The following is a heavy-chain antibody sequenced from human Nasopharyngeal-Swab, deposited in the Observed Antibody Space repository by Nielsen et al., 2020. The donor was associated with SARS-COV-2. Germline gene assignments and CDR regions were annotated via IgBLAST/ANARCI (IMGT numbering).Heavy chain of an antibody. CDR2: INHSGST. V-gene: IGHV4-39*07. CDR3: ARGPPAGVIDY. CDR1: GGSISSSSYY. Sequence: SETLSLTCTVSGGSISSSSYYWSWIRQPPGEGLEWIGEINHSGSTNYNPSLKSRVTISVDTSKNQFSLKLSSVTAADTAVYYCARGPPAGVIDYWGQGTLVTVSS. D-gene: IGHD4-23*01. J-gene: IGHJ4*02.